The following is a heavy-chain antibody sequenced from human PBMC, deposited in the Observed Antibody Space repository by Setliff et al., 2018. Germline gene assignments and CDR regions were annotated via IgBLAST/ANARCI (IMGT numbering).Heavy chain of an antibody. CDR3: ARGRNVAARLLDS. D-gene: IGHD6-6*01. J-gene: IGHJ4*02. Sequence: TSETALTCAAYGGTFSDYYWTWIRQPPGKGLEWIGEINHSGTTNYHPSLRSRVTISVDTSKNQFSLKVTSVTAADTSVYFCARGRNVAARLLDSWGQGTLVTVSS. CDR1: GGTFSDYY. V-gene: IGHV4-34*01. CDR2: INHSGTT.